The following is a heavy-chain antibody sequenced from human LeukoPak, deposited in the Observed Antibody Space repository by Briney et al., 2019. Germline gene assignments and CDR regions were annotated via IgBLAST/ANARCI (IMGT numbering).Heavy chain of an antibody. Sequence: PGGSLRLSCAASGFAFNTYSMNWVRQAPGKGLEWVSFIFTDSVKGRFTISRDNARNSLYLQMDNLRAEDTGVYYCARDFYDGFALDYWGQGTLVTVSS. V-gene: IGHV3-21*03. J-gene: IGHJ4*02. CDR3: ARDFYDGFALDY. CDR2: I. CDR1: GFAFNTYS. D-gene: IGHD2/OR15-2a*01.